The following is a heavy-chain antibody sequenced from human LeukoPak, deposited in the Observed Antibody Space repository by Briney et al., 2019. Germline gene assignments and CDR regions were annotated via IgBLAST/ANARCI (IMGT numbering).Heavy chain of an antibody. J-gene: IGHJ5*02. V-gene: IGHV3-30*04. D-gene: IGHD3-10*01. CDR3: ARVGITMVREIDP. Sequence: GRSLRLSCAASGFTFSSYAMHWVRQAPGKGLEWVAVISYDGSNKYYADSVKGRFTISRDNSKNTLYLQMNSLRAEDTAVYYCARVGITMVREIDPWGQGTLVTVSS. CDR2: ISYDGSNK. CDR1: GFTFSSYA.